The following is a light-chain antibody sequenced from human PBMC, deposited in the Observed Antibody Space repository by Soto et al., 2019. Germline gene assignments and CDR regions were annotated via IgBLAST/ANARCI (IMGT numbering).Light chain of an antibody. CDR3: QQYNSYSGT. CDR2: DAS. CDR1: QTISSW. V-gene: IGKV1-5*01. Sequence: DIQMTQSPSTLSGSVGDRVTITCRASQTISSWLAWYQQKPGKAPKLLIYDASSLESGVPSRFSGSGSGTEFTLTISSLQPDDFATYYCQQYNSYSGTFGQGTRLRL. J-gene: IGKJ5*01.